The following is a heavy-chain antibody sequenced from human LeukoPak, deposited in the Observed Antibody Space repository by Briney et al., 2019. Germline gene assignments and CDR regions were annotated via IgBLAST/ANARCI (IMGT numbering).Heavy chain of an antibody. V-gene: IGHV1-69*13. CDR2: IIPIFGTA. CDR1: GYTFTSFD. CDR3: ARGWDYDSGGRPTAYVY. D-gene: IGHD3-22*01. Sequence: SVKVSCKASGYTFTSFDINWVRQAPGQWLEWMGGIIPIFGTANYAQKFQGKVTITADESTSTAYMELSSLRSEDTAVYYCARGWDYDSGGRPTAYVYWGQGTLVTVSS. J-gene: IGHJ4*02.